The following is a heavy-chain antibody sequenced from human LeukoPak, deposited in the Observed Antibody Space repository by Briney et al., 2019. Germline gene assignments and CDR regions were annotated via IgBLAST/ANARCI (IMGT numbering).Heavy chain of an antibody. CDR1: GYTFTSYY. V-gene: IGHV1-46*01. CDR3: ARDRRNLRYSSGWYNPHEFDY. Sequence: ASVKVSCKASGYTFTSYYMHWVRQAPGQGLEWMGIINPSGGSTSYAQKFQGRVTMTRDTSTSTVYMELSSLRSEDTAVYYCARDRRNLRYSSGWYNPHEFDYWGQGTLVTVSS. J-gene: IGHJ4*02. CDR2: INPSGGST. D-gene: IGHD6-19*01.